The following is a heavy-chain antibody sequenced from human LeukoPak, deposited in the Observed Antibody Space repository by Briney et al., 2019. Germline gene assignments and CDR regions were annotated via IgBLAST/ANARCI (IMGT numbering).Heavy chain of an antibody. CDR3: ALDLTGNEDY. CDR2: INPDGSYT. Sequence: PGGSLRLSCAASGFTFTNYWIHWVRQAPAKGLEWVSRINPDGSYTSYADSVKGRFTISRDNAKNTLYLQMNSLRDEDTAVYHCALDLTGNEDYWGXGTQVTVSS. CDR1: GFTFTNYW. V-gene: IGHV3-74*01. J-gene: IGHJ4*02. D-gene: IGHD7-27*01.